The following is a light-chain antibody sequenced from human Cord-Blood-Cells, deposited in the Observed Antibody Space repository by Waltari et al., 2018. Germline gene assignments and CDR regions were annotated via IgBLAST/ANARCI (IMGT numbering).Light chain of an antibody. Sequence: QAVLTQPPSVSGAPGQRATIPCTGSSSNIGAGYDVQWYQQLPGTAPKLLIYGNSNRPSGVPDRFSGSKSGTSASLAITGLQAEDEADYYCQSYDSSLSGYVVFGGGTKLTVL. CDR2: GNS. CDR3: QSYDSSLSGYVV. CDR1: SSNIGAGYD. J-gene: IGLJ2*01. V-gene: IGLV1-40*01.